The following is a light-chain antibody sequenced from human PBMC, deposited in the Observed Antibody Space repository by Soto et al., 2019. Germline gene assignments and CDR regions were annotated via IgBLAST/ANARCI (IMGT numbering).Light chain of an antibody. CDR3: QQRSNWPPRFT. V-gene: IGKV3-11*01. J-gene: IGKJ3*01. CDR1: QSVSSY. Sequence: EIMLTQSPATLSLSPGERATLSCRASQSVSSYLAWHQQKPGQAPRLLIYDASNRATGIPARFSGSGSGTDFTLTISSLEPEDFAVYYCQQRSNWPPRFTFGPGTKVDIK. CDR2: DAS.